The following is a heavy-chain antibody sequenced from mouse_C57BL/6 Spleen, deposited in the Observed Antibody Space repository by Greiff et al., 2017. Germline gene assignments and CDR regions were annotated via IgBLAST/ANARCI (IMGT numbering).Heavy chain of an antibody. CDR1: GYAFSSSW. J-gene: IGHJ4*01. CDR3: AGAVVAFYYAMDY. Sequence: QVQLQQSGPELVKPGASVKISCKASGYAFSSSWMNWVKQRPGQGLEWIGRIDPGDGDTNYNGKFKGKATLTADKSSSTAYMQLSSLTSEDSAVYVCAGAVVAFYYAMDYWGQGTSVTVSS. D-gene: IGHD1-1*01. V-gene: IGHV1-82*01. CDR2: IDPGDGDT.